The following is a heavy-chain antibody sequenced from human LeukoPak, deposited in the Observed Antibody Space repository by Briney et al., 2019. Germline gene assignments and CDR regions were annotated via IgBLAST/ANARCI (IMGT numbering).Heavy chain of an antibody. J-gene: IGHJ4*02. CDR3: AREVQYSSGWHLFDY. CDR1: GDSVSSNDAV. Sequence: SQTLSLTCAISGDSVSSNDAVWSWIRQSPSRGLEWLGRTYYRSKWYNDYAVSVKSRITINPDTSKNQFSLQLNSVTPEDTAVYYCAREVQYSSGWHLFDYWGQGTLVTVSS. CDR2: TYYRSKWYN. V-gene: IGHV6-1*01. D-gene: IGHD6-19*01.